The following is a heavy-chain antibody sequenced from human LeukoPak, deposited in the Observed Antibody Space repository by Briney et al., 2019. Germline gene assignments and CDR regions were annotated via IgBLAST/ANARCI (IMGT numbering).Heavy chain of an antibody. V-gene: IGHV3-23*01. D-gene: IGHD6-13*01. J-gene: IGHJ4*02. CDR3: AKDLAMAAATPPFDY. CDR2: IRGSGGST. CDR1: GFTFSSYA. Sequence: PGGSLRLSCAASGFTFSSYAMSWVRQAPGKGLEWVSAIRGSGGSTYYADSVKGRFTISRDNSKNTLYLQMNSLRAEDTAVYYCAKDLAMAAATPPFDYWGQGTLVTVSS.